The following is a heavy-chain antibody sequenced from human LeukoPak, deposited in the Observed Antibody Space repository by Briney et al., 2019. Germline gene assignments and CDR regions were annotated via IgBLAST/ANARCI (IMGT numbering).Heavy chain of an antibody. CDR2: IKQDESEK. J-gene: IGHJ4*02. V-gene: IGHV3-7*01. CDR1: GFTFSNYW. CDR3: ARALDSSSSRYQTFEE. Sequence: GGSLRLSCSASGFTFSNYWMSWVRQAPGKGLEWVANIKQDESEKYYVDSVKGRFTISRDNAKSSLYLQMNSLRAEDTAVYYCARALDSSSSRYQTFEEWGQGTLVTVSS. D-gene: IGHD2-2*01.